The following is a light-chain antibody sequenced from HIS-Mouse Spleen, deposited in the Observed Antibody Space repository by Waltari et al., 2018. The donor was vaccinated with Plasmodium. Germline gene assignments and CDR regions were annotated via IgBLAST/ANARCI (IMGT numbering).Light chain of an antibody. Sequence: SYELTQPSSVSVSPGQTARITCSGDVLAKKYARGFQQKPGQAPVRVIYKDGERPSGIPERFSGSSSGTTVTLTISGAQVEEEADYYCYSAADNNWVFGGGTKLTVL. J-gene: IGLJ3*02. CDR1: VLAKKY. V-gene: IGLV3-27*01. CDR2: KDG. CDR3: YSAADNNWV.